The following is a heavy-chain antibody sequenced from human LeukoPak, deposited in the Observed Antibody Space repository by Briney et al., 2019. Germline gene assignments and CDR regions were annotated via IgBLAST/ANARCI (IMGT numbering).Heavy chain of an antibody. J-gene: IGHJ4*02. V-gene: IGHV3-23*01. Sequence: GGSLRLSCAASGFTFSSYAMSWVRQAPGKGLEGVSGISLDGATTYYAGSVEGRFTISRDNSKNTLYLQMNSLRADDTAVYYCVKDHGWLLYSWGQGTLVTVSS. CDR3: VKDHGWLLYS. CDR1: GFTFSSYA. CDR2: ISLDGATT. D-gene: IGHD3-9*01.